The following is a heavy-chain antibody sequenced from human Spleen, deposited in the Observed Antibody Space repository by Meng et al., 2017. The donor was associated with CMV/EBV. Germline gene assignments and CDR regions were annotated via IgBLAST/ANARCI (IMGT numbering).Heavy chain of an antibody. CDR2: IYSGGST. CDR1: GFTVSSNY. D-gene: IGHD6-6*01. J-gene: IGHJ4*02. V-gene: IGHV3-66*02. Sequence: GESLKISCAASGFTVSSNYMSWVRQAPGKGLEGVSVIYSGGSTYYADSVKGRFTISRDNSKNTLYLQMNSLRAEDTAVYYCANLAPYSSSPLDYWGQGTLVTVSS. CDR3: ANLAPYSSSPLDY.